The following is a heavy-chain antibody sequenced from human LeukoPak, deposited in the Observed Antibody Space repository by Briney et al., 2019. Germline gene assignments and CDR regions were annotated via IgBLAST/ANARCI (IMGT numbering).Heavy chain of an antibody. CDR2: IYYSGST. CDR1: GGSISSGGYY. CDR3: ASAKYPLNWFDP. V-gene: IGHV4-31*03. D-gene: IGHD6-6*01. Sequence: SQTLSLTCTVSGGSISSGGYYWSWIRQHPGKSLEWIGYIYYSGSTYYNPSLKSRVTISVDTSKNQFSLKLSSVTAADTAVYYCASAKYPLNWFDPWGQGTLVTVSS. J-gene: IGHJ5*02.